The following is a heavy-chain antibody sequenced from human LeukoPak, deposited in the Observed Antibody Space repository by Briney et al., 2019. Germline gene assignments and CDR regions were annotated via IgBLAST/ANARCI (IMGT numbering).Heavy chain of an antibody. V-gene: IGHV1-2*02. CDR2: INPNSGGT. CDR1: GYTFTGYY. CDR3: ARDDIVVVVAATRYYYYYMDV. Sequence: ASVKVSCKASGYTFTGYYMHWVRQAPGQGLEWMGWINPNSGGTNYAQKFQGRVTMTRDTSISTAYMELSRLRSDDTAVYYCARDDIVVVVAATRYYYYYMDVWGKGTTVTVSS. D-gene: IGHD2-15*01. J-gene: IGHJ6*03.